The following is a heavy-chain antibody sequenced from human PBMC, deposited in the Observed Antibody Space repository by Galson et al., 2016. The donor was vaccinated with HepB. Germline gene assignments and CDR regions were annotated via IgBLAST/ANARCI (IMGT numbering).Heavy chain of an antibody. CDR2: ISHDGDTK. CDR1: GFNFNNFP. D-gene: IGHD1-26*01. CDR3: ERDPTWGAPDYFDY. V-gene: IGHV3-30*04. J-gene: IGHJ4*02. Sequence: SLRLSCAASGFNFNNFPMHWVRQAPGKGLEWVSVISHDGDTKWYADSVKGRFTISRDGSRNTVYLQMNGLRAEDTAVYYCERDPTWGAPDYFDYWGQGTLVTVSS.